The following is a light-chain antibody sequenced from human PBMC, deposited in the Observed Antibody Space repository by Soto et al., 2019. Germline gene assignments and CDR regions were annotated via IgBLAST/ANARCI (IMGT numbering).Light chain of an antibody. CDR2: EVT. J-gene: IGLJ3*02. V-gene: IGLV2-14*01. CDR3: SSYTRSSTWV. CDR1: SSDVGGYNY. Sequence: QPASVSGSPEQSITISCTGTSSDVGGYNYVSWYQQHPGKAPKLMIYEVTHRPSGVSNRFSGSKSGNTASLTISGLQPEDEADYYCSSYTRSSTWVFGGGTKLTVL.